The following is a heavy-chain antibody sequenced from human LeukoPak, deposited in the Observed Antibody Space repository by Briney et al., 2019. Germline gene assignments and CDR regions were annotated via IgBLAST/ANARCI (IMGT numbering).Heavy chain of an antibody. CDR3: AIQPWGSGNNWYFDF. J-gene: IGHJ2*01. CDR1: GYTFTSYY. V-gene: IGHV1-46*01. D-gene: IGHD7-27*01. Sequence: GASVKVSCKASGYTFTSYYIHWVRQAPGQGLEWMGIINPSGGSTSYAQKFQGRVTMTRDTSISTAYMELSSLTSDDTAVYYCAIQPWGSGNNWYFDFWGRGTLVTVSS. CDR2: INPSGGST.